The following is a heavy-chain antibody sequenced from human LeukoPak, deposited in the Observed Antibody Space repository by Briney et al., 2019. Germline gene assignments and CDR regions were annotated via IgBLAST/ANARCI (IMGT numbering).Heavy chain of an antibody. V-gene: IGHV3-53*01. CDR2: IYSGGST. J-gene: IGHJ4*02. CDR3: ARGRTGDLILAIAY. D-gene: IGHD7-27*01. CDR1: GFTVSRNF. Sequence: GGSLRLSCAASGFTVSRNFMNWVRQARGEGLECVSVIYSGGSTFYADCVKGRFTISRDDSKNTLYLQMDSLRAEDTAVYYCARGRTGDLILAIAYWGQGTLVTVSS.